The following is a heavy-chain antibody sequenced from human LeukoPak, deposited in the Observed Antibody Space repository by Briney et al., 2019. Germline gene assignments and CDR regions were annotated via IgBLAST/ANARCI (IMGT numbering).Heavy chain of an antibody. CDR3: AGRSEYDFWSGYYSPFDY. CDR1: GGSISSGGYY. Sequence: SETLSLTCTVSGGSISSGGYYWSWIRQHPGTGLEWIGYIYYSGSTYYNPSLKSRVTISVDTSKNQFSLKLSSVTAADTAVYYCAGRSEYDFWSGYYSPFDYWGQGTLVTVSS. D-gene: IGHD3-3*01. CDR2: IYYSGST. J-gene: IGHJ4*02. V-gene: IGHV4-31*03.